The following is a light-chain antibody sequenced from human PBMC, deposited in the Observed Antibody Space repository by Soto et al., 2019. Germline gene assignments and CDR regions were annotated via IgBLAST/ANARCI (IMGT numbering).Light chain of an antibody. V-gene: IGLV2-8*01. CDR1: SRDVGGYNY. J-gene: IGLJ1*01. CDR2: EVN. Sequence: QSVLTKTASASEPDVQSVAISCTGTSRDVGGYNYVSWYQQHPGKAPELMIYEVNKRPSGVPDRFSGSESGNTFSLTVSGRQAEDEADYDCSSYAGSSNVFGTGTKVTVL. CDR3: SSYAGSSNV.